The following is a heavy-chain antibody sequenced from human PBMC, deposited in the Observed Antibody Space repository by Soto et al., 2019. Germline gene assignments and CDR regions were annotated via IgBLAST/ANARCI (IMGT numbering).Heavy chain of an antibody. CDR2: IKADGSEQ. Sequence: EVQLVESGGGLVQPGGSLRLSCAPSHFAFDGCYMPWVRQAPAKGPEWVANIKADGSEQYYVDSVQGRFTISRDNANNSRNRQMNRLRAEDTAVDFRARGNRKDYYGCDGWGQGTTVTVSS. D-gene: IGHD4-4*01. CDR1: HFAFDGCY. CDR3: ARGNRKDYYGCDG. V-gene: IGHV3-7*01. J-gene: IGHJ6*02.